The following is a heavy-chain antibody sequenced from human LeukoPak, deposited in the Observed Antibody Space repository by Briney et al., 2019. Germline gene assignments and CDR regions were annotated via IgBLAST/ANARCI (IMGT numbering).Heavy chain of an antibody. D-gene: IGHD2-15*01. CDR1: GFTFSSYW. J-gene: IGHJ4*02. CDR3: VRGLVGYCSGGAWDGTWFDY. Sequence: GGSLRLSCAASGFTFSSYWMSWVRQAPGKGLEWMAIIKQDGNQKNYVDSVKGRFTISRDNAKNSLYLQMNSLRAEDTAVYYCVRGLVGYCSGGAWDGTWFDYWGQGTLVSVSS. V-gene: IGHV3-7*03. CDR2: IKQDGNQK.